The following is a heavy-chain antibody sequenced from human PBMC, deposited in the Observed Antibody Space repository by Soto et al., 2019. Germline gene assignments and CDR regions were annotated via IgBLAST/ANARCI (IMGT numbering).Heavy chain of an antibody. CDR1: GFSFSSYA. CDR3: AKEPLHTAMARWFDP. Sequence: GGSLRLSCAASGFSFSSYAMSWVRQAPGKGLEWVSAISGSGGSTYYADSVKGRFTISRDNSKTTLYLQMNSLRAEDTAVYYCAKEPLHTAMARWFDPWGQGTLVTVSS. V-gene: IGHV3-23*01. J-gene: IGHJ5*02. CDR2: ISGSGGST. D-gene: IGHD5-18*01.